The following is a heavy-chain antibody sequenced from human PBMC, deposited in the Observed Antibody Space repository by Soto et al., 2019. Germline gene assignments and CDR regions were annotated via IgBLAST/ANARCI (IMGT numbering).Heavy chain of an antibody. V-gene: IGHV3-30*18. D-gene: IGHD1-26*01. CDR1: GFTFSSYG. Sequence: LRLSCAASGFTFSSYGMHWVRQAPGKGLEWVAVISYDGSNKYYADSVKGRFTISRDNSKNTLYLQMNSLRAEDTAVYYCAKDPLGRNAGYYYGMDVWGQGTTVTVSS. CDR3: AKDPLGRNAGYYYGMDV. CDR2: ISYDGSNK. J-gene: IGHJ6*02.